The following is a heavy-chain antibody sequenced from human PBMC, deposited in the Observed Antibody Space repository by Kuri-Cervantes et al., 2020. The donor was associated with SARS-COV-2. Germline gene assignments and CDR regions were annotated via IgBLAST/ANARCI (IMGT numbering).Heavy chain of an antibody. V-gene: IGHV1-69*15. D-gene: IGHD3-3*01. CDR1: GGTFSSYA. Sequence: VKVSCKASGGTFSSYAISWVRQAPGQGLEWMGRIIPIFGTANYAQKFQGRVTITADESTSTAYMELSSLRSEDTAVYYCAGRLRFSHSDASDIWGQGTMVTVSS. J-gene: IGHJ3*02. CDR3: AGRLRFSHSDASDI. CDR2: IIPIFGTA.